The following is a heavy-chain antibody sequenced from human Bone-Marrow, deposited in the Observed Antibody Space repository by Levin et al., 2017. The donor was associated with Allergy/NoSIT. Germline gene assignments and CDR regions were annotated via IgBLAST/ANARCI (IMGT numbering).Heavy chain of an antibody. V-gene: IGHV4-39*01. J-gene: IGHJ4*02. CDR3: AIHPSFLESFDY. CDR1: GVSISSSSYY. D-gene: IGHD3-3*01. CDR2: VHHSGTS. Sequence: SQTLSLTCTVSGVSISSSSYYWGWIRQPPGKGLEWIGSVHHSGTSYHNPSLKGRDIISVDTSKNQFSLKVTSVTAADSAVYYCAIHPSFLESFDYWGQGNLVTVSS.